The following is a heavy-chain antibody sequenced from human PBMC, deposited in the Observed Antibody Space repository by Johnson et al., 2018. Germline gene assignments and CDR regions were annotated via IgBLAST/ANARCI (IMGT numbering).Heavy chain of an antibody. J-gene: IGHJ6*03. CDR2: ISDGGSDT. V-gene: IGHV3-30*18. D-gene: IGHD3-16*01. CDR1: GFTFSSYG. Sequence: VQLLESGGGVVQXGRSLRLSCAASGFTFSSYGMHWVRQAPGKGLEWLAVISDGGSDTYYADSVKGRFTISRENSKNTLYLEMNSLRAEETAVYDWAKGLGRFVGGPNYYYYYMDVWGRGTTVTVSS. CDR3: AKGLGRFVGGPNYYYYYMDV.